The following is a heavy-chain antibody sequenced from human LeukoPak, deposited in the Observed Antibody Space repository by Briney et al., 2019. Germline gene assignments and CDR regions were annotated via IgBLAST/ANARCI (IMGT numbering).Heavy chain of an antibody. D-gene: IGHD2-15*01. CDR1: GFTFSTYSMN. V-gene: IGHV4-59*05. CDR3: ARLGWCRGGSCYLGGFDY. J-gene: IGHJ4*02. Sequence: GSLRLSCAASGFTFSTYSMNWVRQAPGKGLEWIGSIYYGGSTYSNPSLKSRVTISVDTSKSQFSLRLSSVTAAETAVYYCARLGWCRGGSCYLGGFDYWGQGILVTVSS. CDR2: IYYGGST.